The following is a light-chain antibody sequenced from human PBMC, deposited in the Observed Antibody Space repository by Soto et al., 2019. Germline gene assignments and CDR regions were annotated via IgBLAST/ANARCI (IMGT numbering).Light chain of an antibody. CDR2: AAS. Sequence: DIQMTQSPSSLSASVGDRVTITCRASQTISTFLTWYQQKPGRAPKLLIYAASSLQSGVPSRFSGGGSGTVFTLTISSLQPEDFASYYCQQSYGPPYTFGQGTKLEIK. CDR1: QTISTF. V-gene: IGKV1-39*01. CDR3: QQSYGPPYT. J-gene: IGKJ2*01.